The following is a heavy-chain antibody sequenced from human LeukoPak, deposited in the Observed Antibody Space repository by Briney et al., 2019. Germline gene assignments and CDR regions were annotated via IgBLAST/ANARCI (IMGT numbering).Heavy chain of an antibody. V-gene: IGHV4-59*12. J-gene: IGHJ4*02. CDR3: AREAEGATTAFDY. CDR1: GGSLSSYY. CDR2: IYYSGST. Sequence: SETLSLTCTVSGGSLSSYYWSWIRQPPGRGLEWIGYIYYSGSTNYNPSVKSRVTISVDTSKNQFSLKLSSVTAADTAVYYCAREAEGATTAFDYWGQGTLVTVSS. D-gene: IGHD1-26*01.